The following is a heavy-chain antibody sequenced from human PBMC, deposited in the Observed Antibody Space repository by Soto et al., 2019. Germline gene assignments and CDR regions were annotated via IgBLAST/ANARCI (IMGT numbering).Heavy chain of an antibody. D-gene: IGHD3-9*01. CDR1: GGTFSSYA. J-gene: IGHJ6*02. CDR3: ARAVNFDWLLNPNYYYYGMDV. CDR2: IIPIFGTA. Sequence: VKVSCKASGGTFSSYAISWVRQAPGQGLEWMGGIIPIFGTANYAQKFQGRVTITADKSTSTAYMELSSLRSEDTAVYYCARAVNFDWLLNPNYYYYGMDVWGQGTTVTVSS. V-gene: IGHV1-69*06.